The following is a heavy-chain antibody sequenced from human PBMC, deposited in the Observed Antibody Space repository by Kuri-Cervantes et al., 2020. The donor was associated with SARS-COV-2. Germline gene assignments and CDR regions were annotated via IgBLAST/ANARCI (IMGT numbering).Heavy chain of an antibody. V-gene: IGHV1-24*01. D-gene: IGHD1-1*01. J-gene: IGHJ4*02. CDR2: FDPEDGET. CDR3: ATDQGGWKGFDY. CDR1: GYTLTELS. Sequence: ASVKVSCKVSGYTLTELSMHWVRQAPGKGLEWMGGFDPEDGETIYAQKFQGRVTMTEDTSTDTAYMELSSPRSEDTAVYYCATDQGGWKGFDYWGQGTLVTVSS.